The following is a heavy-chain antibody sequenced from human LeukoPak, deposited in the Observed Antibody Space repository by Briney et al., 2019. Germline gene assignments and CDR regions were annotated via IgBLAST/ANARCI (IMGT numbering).Heavy chain of an antibody. Sequence: GGSLRLSCAASGFTFSSYSMNWVRQAPGKGLEWVSYISSRGSAIYYADSVKGRFTISRDNAKNSLYLQMNSLRADDTAVYYCARGGHDPGIPFDIWGQGTMVTVSS. CDR2: ISSRGSAI. CDR1: GFTFSSYS. V-gene: IGHV3-48*04. D-gene: IGHD1-1*01. CDR3: ARGGHDPGIPFDI. J-gene: IGHJ3*02.